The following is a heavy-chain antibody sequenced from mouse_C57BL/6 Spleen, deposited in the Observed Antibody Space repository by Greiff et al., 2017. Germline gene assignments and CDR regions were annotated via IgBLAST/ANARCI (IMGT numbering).Heavy chain of an antibody. J-gene: IGHJ3*01. CDR1: GFTFNTYA. CDR2: IRSKSSNYAT. D-gene: IGHD3-2*02. V-gene: IGHV10-3*01. Sequence: EVKLVESGGGLVQPKGSLSLSCAASGFTFNTYAMHWVRQAPGKGLEWVARIRSKSSNYATYYADSVKDRFTISRDDSQSMLYLQMNNLETEDTAMYYCVRVDSSGYWFAYWGQGTLVTVSA. CDR3: VRVDSSGYWFAY.